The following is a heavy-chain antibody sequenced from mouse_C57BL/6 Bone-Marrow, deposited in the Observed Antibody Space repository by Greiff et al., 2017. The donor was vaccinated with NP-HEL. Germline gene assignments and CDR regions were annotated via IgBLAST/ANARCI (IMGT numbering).Heavy chain of an antibody. D-gene: IGHD2-2*01. V-gene: IGHV1-81*01. CDR2: IYPRSGNT. Sequence: QVHVKQSGAELARPGASVKLSCKASGYTFTSYGISWVKQRPGQGLEWIGEIYPRSGNTYYNEKFKGKATLTADKSSSTAYMELRSLTSEDSAVYFCARGYYGYDVDYWGQGTTLTVSS. J-gene: IGHJ2*01. CDR3: ARGYYGYDVDY. CDR1: GYTFTSYG.